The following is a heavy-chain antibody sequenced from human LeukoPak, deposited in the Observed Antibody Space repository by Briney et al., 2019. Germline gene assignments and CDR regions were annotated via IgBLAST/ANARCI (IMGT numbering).Heavy chain of an antibody. J-gene: IGHJ4*02. CDR3: ARVDYERFDY. CDR2: IYYSGTT. CDR1: GGSIGSNNYY. D-gene: IGHD4/OR15-4a*01. V-gene: IGHV4-39*07. Sequence: SETLSLTCTVSGGSIGSNNYYWGWIRQPPGKGLEWIGSIYYSGTTYYNPSLRSRVTILVDTSKNQFSLKLSSVTAADTAVYYCARVDYERFDYWGQGTLVTVSS.